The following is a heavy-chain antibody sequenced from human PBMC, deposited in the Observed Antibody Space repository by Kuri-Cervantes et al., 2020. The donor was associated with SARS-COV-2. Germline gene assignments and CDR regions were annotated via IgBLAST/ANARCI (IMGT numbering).Heavy chain of an antibody. J-gene: IGHJ4*02. CDR3: ARDGLYDYGDYGPLDY. V-gene: IGHV3-52*01. CDR1: GFTFSSSW. D-gene: IGHD4-17*01. Sequence: GGSLRLSCAASGFTFSSSWMHWVCQAPEKGLEWVADIKCDGSEKYYVDSVKGRFTISRDNAKNSLYLQMNSLRAEDTAVYYCARDGLYDYGDYGPLDYWGQGTLVTVSS. CDR2: IKCDGSEK.